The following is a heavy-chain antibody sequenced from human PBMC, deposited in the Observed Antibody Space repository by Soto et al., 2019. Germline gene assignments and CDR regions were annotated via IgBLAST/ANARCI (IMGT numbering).Heavy chain of an antibody. J-gene: IGHJ6*02. CDR3: AREISIAAAAPSSGMDV. CDR1: GFTFSSYS. Sequence: GSLRLSCAASGFTFSSYSMNWVRQAPGKGLEWVSSISSSSSYIYYADSVKGRFTISRDNAKNSLYLQMNSLRAEDTAVYYCAREISIAAAAPSSGMDVWGQGTTVTVSS. D-gene: IGHD6-13*01. CDR2: ISSSSSYI. V-gene: IGHV3-21*01.